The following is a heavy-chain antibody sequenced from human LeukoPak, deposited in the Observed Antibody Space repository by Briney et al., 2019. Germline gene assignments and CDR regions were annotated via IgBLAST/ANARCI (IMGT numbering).Heavy chain of an antibody. J-gene: IGHJ5*02. D-gene: IGHD6-13*01. CDR2: IIPIFGTA. CDR3: AREGIAATTGFDP. V-gene: IGHV1-69*06. CDR1: GGTFSSYA. Sequence: ASVKVSCKASGGTFSSYAISWVRQAPGQGLEWMGGIIPIFGTAYYAQKFQGRVTITADKSTSTAYMELSSLRSEDTAVYYCAREGIAATTGFDPWGQGTLVTVSS.